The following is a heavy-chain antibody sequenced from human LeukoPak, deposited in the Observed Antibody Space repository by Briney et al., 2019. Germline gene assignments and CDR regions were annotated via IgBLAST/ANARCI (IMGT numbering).Heavy chain of an antibody. Sequence: PGASLRLSCAASGFTFSSYAMRWVRQAPGKGLEWVSSITGSGDSTYYADSVKGRFTISRDNSKNTLYLQMNSLRAEDTAVYYCADSNYWYPVDYWGQGTLVTVSS. D-gene: IGHD4-11*01. CDR2: ITGSGDST. CDR3: ADSNYWYPVDY. J-gene: IGHJ4*02. CDR1: GFTFSSYA. V-gene: IGHV3-23*01.